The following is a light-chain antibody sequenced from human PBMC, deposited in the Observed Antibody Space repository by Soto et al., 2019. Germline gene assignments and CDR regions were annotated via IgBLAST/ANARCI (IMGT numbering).Light chain of an antibody. CDR3: SSYTTTTTRVV. J-gene: IGLJ2*01. CDR1: SGSIASNC. Sequence: NFMLAQPHSVSESPGKTDTISCTRTSGSIASNCVQWYQQPPGSTPATVMLGDGQRPSGVPARFSGSIDNSSNSASLPISGLMTEDEADYYCSSYTTTTTRVVFGGGTKLTVL. V-gene: IGLV6-57*04. CDR2: GDG.